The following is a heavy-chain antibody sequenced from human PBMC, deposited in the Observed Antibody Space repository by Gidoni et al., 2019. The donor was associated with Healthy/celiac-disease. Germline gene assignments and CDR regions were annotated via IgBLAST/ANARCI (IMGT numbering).Heavy chain of an antibody. Sequence: EVQLLESGGGLVQPGGSLRLSCAASGFTFSSYAMSWVRQAPGKGLEWVSAISGSGGSTYYADSVKGRFTISRDNSKNTLYLQMNSLRAEDTAVYYCANTPAQWLVPSVGNYYGMDVWGQGTTVTVSS. D-gene: IGHD6-19*01. CDR3: ANTPAQWLVPSVGNYYGMDV. J-gene: IGHJ6*02. V-gene: IGHV3-23*01. CDR2: ISGSGGST. CDR1: GFTFSSYA.